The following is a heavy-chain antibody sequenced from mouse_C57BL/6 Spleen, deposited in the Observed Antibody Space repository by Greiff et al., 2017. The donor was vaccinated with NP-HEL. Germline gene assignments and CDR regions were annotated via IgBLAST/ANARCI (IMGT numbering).Heavy chain of an antibody. Sequence: EVKLMASEGGLVQPGSSMKLSCTASGFTFSDYYMAWVRQVPEKGLEWVANINYDGSSTYYLDSLKSRFIISRDNAKNILYLQMSSLKSEDTATYYCARDGDYYGSGSWFAYWGQGTLVTVSA. D-gene: IGHD1-1*01. CDR1: GFTFSDYY. J-gene: IGHJ3*01. CDR2: INYDGSST. V-gene: IGHV5-16*01. CDR3: ARDGDYYGSGSWFAY.